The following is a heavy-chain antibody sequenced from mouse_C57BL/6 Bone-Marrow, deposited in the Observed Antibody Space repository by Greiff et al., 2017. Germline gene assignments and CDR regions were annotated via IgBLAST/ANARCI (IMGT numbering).Heavy chain of an antibody. CDR2: IDPNDSYT. CDR1: GYTFTSYW. J-gene: IGHJ3*01. V-gene: IGHV1-50*01. Sequence: QVQLQQPGAELVKPGASVKLSCKASGYTFTSYWMQWVKQRPGQGLEWIGEIDPNDSYTNYNQKFKGKAPVTVDTSSSTAYMPLSSLTSEDSAVYDCAREGDDYRFAYGDRGTLVTVTA. CDR3: AREGDDYRFAY. D-gene: IGHD2-4*01.